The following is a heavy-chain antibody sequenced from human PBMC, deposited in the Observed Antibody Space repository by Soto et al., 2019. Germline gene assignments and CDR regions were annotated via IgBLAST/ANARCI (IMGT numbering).Heavy chain of an antibody. D-gene: IGHD6-19*01. V-gene: IGHV3-23*01. Sequence: PRLSCAASGFSFVNYAMNWVRQAPGKGLEWVSGLSGSGTSTYYADSVKGRFTISRDNSRDTLFLQMNSLTADDTAVYYCAKATTNGGWFNPFDSWGQGALVTVS. J-gene: IGHJ4*02. CDR3: AKATTNGGWFNPFDS. CDR1: GFSFVNYA. CDR2: LSGSGTST.